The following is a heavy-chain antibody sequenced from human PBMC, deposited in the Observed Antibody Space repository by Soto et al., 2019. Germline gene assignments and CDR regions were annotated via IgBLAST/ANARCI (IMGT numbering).Heavy chain of an antibody. CDR2: IKQDGSEK. Sequence: HPGGSLRLSCAASGFTFSGNWMSWVRQAPGKGLEWVANIKQDGSEKYYVDSVKGRFTISRDNAKSTLFLQMNSLIADDTAVYYCARWGYISGWYYLDYWGRGTLVTVSS. V-gene: IGHV3-7*01. CDR1: GFTFSGNW. J-gene: IGHJ4*02. CDR3: ARWGYISGWYYLDY. D-gene: IGHD6-13*01.